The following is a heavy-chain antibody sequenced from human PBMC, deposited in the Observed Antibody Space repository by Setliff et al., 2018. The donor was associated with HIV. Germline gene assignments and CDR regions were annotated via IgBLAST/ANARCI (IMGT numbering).Heavy chain of an antibody. CDR3: ARKSGSFNYEDY. CDR2: IGPSSSPI. CDR1: RFTFSTNG. D-gene: IGHD1-26*01. Sequence: PGGSLRLSCAASRFTFSTNGMHWVRQAPGKGLEWISFIGPSSSPIFYADSVKGRFTISRDNAKNSLYLQMTSLRVEDTAVYYCARKSGSFNYEDYWGQGTLVTVSS. V-gene: IGHV3-48*01. J-gene: IGHJ4*02.